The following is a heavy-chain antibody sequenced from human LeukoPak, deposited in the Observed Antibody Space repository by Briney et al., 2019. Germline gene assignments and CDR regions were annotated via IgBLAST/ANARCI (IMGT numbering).Heavy chain of an antibody. D-gene: IGHD6-6*01. Sequence: GGSLRLSCAASGFTFSSYSMNWVRQAPGKGLEWVSYISSSSSTIYYADSVKGRFTISRDNAKNSLYLQMNSLRAEDTAVYYCARVLGSIAAPHPPDVWGKGTTVTVSS. CDR1: GFTFSSYS. CDR3: ARVLGSIAAPHPPDV. CDR2: ISSSSSTI. J-gene: IGHJ6*04. V-gene: IGHV3-48*01.